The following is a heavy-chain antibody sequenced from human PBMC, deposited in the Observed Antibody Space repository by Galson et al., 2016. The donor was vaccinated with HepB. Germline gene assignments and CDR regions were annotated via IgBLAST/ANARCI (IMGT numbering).Heavy chain of an antibody. CDR1: GDSVSSNIAG. V-gene: IGHV6-1*01. Sequence: CAISGDSVSSNIAGWYWIRQSPSRGLEWLGRTFYRSNWQTDYAESVRSRITINADTSKNQFSLHLSSVTPADTAVYYCARSYLLGRGFGWWGQGTLVTVSS. J-gene: IGHJ4*02. D-gene: IGHD3-3*01. CDR3: ARSYLLGRGFGW. CDR2: TFYRSNWQT.